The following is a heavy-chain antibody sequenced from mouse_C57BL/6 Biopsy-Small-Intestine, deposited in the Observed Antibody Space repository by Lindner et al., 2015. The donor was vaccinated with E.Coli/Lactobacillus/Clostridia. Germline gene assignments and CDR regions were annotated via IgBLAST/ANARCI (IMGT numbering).Heavy chain of an antibody. D-gene: IGHD2-14*01. J-gene: IGHJ2*01. CDR2: IFPGGGVT. CDR1: GYVFSDSW. Sequence: VQLQESGPELVKPGASVKISCKASGYVFSDSWMNWVKQRPGKGLDWIGRIFPGGGVTTYNGKFKDKATLTADTSSSTAYMQLSSLTSEDSAVYFCARGTRLDYWGQGSTLTVSA. V-gene: IGHV1-82*01. CDR3: ARGTRLDY.